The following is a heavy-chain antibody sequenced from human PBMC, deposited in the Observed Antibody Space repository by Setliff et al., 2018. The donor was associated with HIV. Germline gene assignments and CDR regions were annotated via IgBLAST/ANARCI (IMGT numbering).Heavy chain of an antibody. CDR2: INLRGGST. CDR1: GYTFTDYF. J-gene: IGHJ4*02. V-gene: IGHV1-46*01. D-gene: IGHD7-27*01. Sequence: ASVKVSCKASGYTFTDYFMHWVRQAPGQGLEWMGIINLRGGSTDYAQKFQGRVTATTDTSASTAYMELSSLRSEDTAVYYCARDLPTPNWGFDYWGQGTLVTVSS. CDR3: ARDLPTPNWGFDY.